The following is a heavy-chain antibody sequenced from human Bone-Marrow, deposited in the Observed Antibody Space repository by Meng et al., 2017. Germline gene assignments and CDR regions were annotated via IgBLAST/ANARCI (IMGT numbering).Heavy chain of an antibody. CDR1: GFTFTNAW. D-gene: IGHD3-10*01. V-gene: IGHV3-74*01. J-gene: IGHJ6*02. Sequence: GESLKISCAASGFTFTNAWMNWVRQVPGKGLVWVSQINPDGNIPTYADSVKGRFIISRDNARDTFYLQMKSLRADDTGVYFCARDSPGDETMDVWGQGTTVTVSS. CDR2: INPDGNIP. CDR3: ARDSPGDETMDV.